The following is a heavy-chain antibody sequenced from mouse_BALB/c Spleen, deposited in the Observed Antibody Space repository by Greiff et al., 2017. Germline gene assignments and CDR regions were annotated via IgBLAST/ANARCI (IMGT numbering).Heavy chain of an antibody. CDR2: ISSGGSYT. Sequence: EVQVVESGGGLVKPGGSLKLSCAASGFTFSSYAMSWVRQSPEKRLEWVAEISSGGSYTYYPDTVTGRFTISRDNAKNTLYLEMSSLRSEDTAMYYCARDGDGSGRFDYWGQGTTLTVSS. J-gene: IGHJ2*01. CDR3: ARDGDGSGRFDY. V-gene: IGHV5-9-4*01. CDR1: GFTFSSYA. D-gene: IGHD1-1*01.